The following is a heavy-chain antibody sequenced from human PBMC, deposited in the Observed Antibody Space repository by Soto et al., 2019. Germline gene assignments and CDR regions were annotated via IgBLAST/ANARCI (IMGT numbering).Heavy chain of an antibody. J-gene: IGHJ4*02. CDR2: SRGDGGQT. CDR3: ARDVGLDSDDFFAY. V-gene: IGHV3-23*01. Sequence: PGESLRLSCTASGFTFSSYGMGWVRQAPGKGIQWVSTSRGDGGQTHYTDSVQGRFSISRDNSKNTVYLQMDSLRAEDTAMYFCARDVGLDSDDFFAYWGQGT. CDR1: GFTFSSYG. D-gene: IGHD3-9*01.